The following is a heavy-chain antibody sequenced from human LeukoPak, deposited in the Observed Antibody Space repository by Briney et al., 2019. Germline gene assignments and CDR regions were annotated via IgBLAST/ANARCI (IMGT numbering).Heavy chain of an antibody. CDR1: RDSISDYY. V-gene: IGHV4-59*01. D-gene: IGHD2/OR15-2a*01. J-gene: IGHJ4*02. CDR2: IYYGGST. CDR3: ARELKVGNTGYYFDY. Sequence: KPSETLSLTCTVSRDSISDYYWSWIRQPPGEGLEWIGYIYYGGSTNYNPSLKSRVTISLDTSKNQFSLNLNSVTAADTAVYYCARELKVGNTGYYFDYWGQGTLVTVSS.